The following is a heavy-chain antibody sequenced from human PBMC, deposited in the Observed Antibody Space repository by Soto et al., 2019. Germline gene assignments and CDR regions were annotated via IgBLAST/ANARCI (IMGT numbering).Heavy chain of an antibody. CDR2: MNPNSGNT. V-gene: IGHV1-8*01. Sequence: ASVKVACKGAGYTFSSDDSNWVRQATGQGLEWMGWMNPNSGNTGYAQKFQGRVTMTRNTSTSTAYMELSSLRSEDTAVYYCARVVYDFWSGYYYMDVWGKGTTVTVS. D-gene: IGHD3-3*01. CDR3: ARVVYDFWSGYYYMDV. J-gene: IGHJ6*03. CDR1: GYTFSSDD.